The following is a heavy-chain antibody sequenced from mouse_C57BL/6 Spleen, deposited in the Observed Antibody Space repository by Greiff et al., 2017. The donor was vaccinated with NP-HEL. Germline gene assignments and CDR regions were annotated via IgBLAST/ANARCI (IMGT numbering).Heavy chain of an antibody. V-gene: IGHV5-4*01. D-gene: IGHD2-12*01. CDR3: AREGGPYYSLYYAMDY. Sequence: EVQVVESGGGLVKPGGSLKLSCAASGFTFSSYAMSWVRQTPEKRLEWVATISDGGSYTYYPDNVKGRFTISRDNAKNNLYLQMSHLKSEDTAMYYCAREGGPYYSLYYAMDYWGQGTSVTVSS. CDR1: GFTFSSYA. CDR2: ISDGGSYT. J-gene: IGHJ4*01.